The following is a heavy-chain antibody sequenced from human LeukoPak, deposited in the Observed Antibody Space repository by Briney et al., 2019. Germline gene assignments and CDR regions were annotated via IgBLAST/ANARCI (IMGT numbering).Heavy chain of an antibody. Sequence: GGSLRLSCAASGFTFSSYGMSWVRQAPGKGLEWVSYISSSGSTIYYADSVKGRFTISRDNAKNSLYLQMNSLRAEDTAVYYCARDGRYFDWLTEGFDYWGQGTLVTVSS. CDR1: GFTFSSYG. CDR2: ISSSGSTI. J-gene: IGHJ4*02. CDR3: ARDGRYFDWLTEGFDY. V-gene: IGHV3-48*04. D-gene: IGHD3-9*01.